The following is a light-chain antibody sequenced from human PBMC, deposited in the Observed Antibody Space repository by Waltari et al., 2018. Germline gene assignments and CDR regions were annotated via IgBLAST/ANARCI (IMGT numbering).Light chain of an antibody. Sequence: QSALTQPASVSGSPGQSITISCTGTSSDVGDYNYVSWYQQHPGKAPKLMIYDVTNRPSGVSNRFSGSKSGNPASLTISGLQAEDEADYYCTSYRRGSALGVFGGGTSLTVL. CDR2: DVT. J-gene: IGLJ2*01. V-gene: IGLV2-14*03. CDR1: SSDVGDYNY. CDR3: TSYRRGSALGV.